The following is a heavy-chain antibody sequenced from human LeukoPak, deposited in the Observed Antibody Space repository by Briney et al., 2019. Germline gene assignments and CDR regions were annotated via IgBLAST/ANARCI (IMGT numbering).Heavy chain of an antibody. J-gene: IGHJ5*02. D-gene: IGHD2-21*01. Sequence: VASVKVSCKASGYTFTDYYIHWMRQAPGQGLEWMGWINPNSGDTKYTDKFQGRVTMTRDTSITTAYMELSRLRSDDTAVYYCARGSEVGEDLKRPIDPWGQGTLVTVSP. CDR1: GYTFTDYY. CDR3: ARGSEVGEDLKRPIDP. V-gene: IGHV1-2*02. CDR2: INPNSGDT.